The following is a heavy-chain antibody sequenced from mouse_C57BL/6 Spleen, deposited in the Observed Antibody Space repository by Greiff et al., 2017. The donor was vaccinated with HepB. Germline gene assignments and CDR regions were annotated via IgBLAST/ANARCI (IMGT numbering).Heavy chain of an antibody. V-gene: IGHV1-26*01. Sequence: VQLQQSGPELVKPGASVKISCKASGYTFTDYYMNWVKQSHGKSLEWIGDINPNNGGTSYNQKFKGKATLTVDKSSSTAYMELRSLTSEDSAVYYCARGEYYGSTSLAYWGQGTLVTVSA. CDR3: ARGEYYGSTSLAY. CDR2: INPNNGGT. D-gene: IGHD1-1*01. CDR1: GYTFTDYY. J-gene: IGHJ3*01.